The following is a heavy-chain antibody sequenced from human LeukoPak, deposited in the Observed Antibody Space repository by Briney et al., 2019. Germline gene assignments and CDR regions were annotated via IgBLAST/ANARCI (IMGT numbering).Heavy chain of an antibody. J-gene: IGHJ6*02. V-gene: IGHV3-23*01. CDR3: AKDRYQDIVVVPAAARYYYYGMDV. CDR1: GFTFSSYA. CDR2: ISGSGGST. D-gene: IGHD2-2*01. Sequence: GGSLRLCCAASGFTFSSYAMSWVRQATGKGLEWVSAISGSGGSTYYADSVKGRFTISRDNSKNTLYLQMNSLRAEDTAVYYCAKDRYQDIVVVPAAARYYYYGMDVWGQGTTVTVSS.